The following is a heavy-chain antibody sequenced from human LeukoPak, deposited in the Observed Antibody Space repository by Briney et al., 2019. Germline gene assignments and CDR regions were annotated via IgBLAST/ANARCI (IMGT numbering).Heavy chain of an antibody. V-gene: IGHV3-30*04. Sequence: GGSLRLSYAASGFTFSSYAMHWVRQAPGKGLEWVAVISYDGSNKYYADSVKGRFTISRDNSKNTLYLQMNSLRAEDTAVYYCARDWNEYYFDYWGQGTLVTVSS. J-gene: IGHJ4*02. D-gene: IGHD1-1*01. CDR2: ISYDGSNK. CDR1: GFTFSSYA. CDR3: ARDWNEYYFDY.